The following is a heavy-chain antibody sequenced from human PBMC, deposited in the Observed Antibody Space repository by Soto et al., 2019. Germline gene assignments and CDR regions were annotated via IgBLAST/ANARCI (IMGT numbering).Heavy chain of an antibody. Sequence: EVQLVESGGGLVQPGGSLRLSCAASGFTFSSYSMNWVRQATGKGLEWVEYISSSGSTIYYAVSVKGRFTISRDNAKNSLYLQMNCLRAEDTAVYYCARGAYYYDMSGLSYWGQGTLVTVSS. J-gene: IGHJ4*02. V-gene: IGHV3-48*01. CDR3: ARGAYYYDMSGLSY. CDR1: GFTFSSYS. D-gene: IGHD3-22*01. CDR2: ISSSGSTI.